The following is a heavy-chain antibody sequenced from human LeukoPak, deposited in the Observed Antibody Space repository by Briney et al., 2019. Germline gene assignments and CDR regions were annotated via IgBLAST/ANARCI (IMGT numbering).Heavy chain of an antibody. Sequence: SETLSLTCAVYGGSFSGYYWSWIRQPPGKGLEWIGEINHSGSTNYNPSLKSRVTISVDTSKNQFSLKLSSVTAADTAVYYCARSEHYGPDDYWGQGTLVTVSS. V-gene: IGHV4-34*01. CDR1: GGSFSGYY. J-gene: IGHJ4*02. D-gene: IGHD3-10*01. CDR3: ARSEHYGPDDY. CDR2: INHSGST.